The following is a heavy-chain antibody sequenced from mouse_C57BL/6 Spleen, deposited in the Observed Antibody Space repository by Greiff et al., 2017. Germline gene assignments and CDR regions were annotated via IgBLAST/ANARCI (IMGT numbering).Heavy chain of an antibody. J-gene: IGHJ3*01. Sequence: EVKVVESGGDLVKPGGSLKLSCAASGFTFSSYGMSWVRQTPDKRLEWVATISSGGSYTFYPDSVKGRFTISRDNAKNTLYLQMSSLKSEDTAMYYCARHGYYGSSFAGFAYWGQGTLVTVAA. CDR3: ARHGYYGSSFAGFAY. CDR1: GFTFSSYG. V-gene: IGHV5-6*01. D-gene: IGHD1-1*01. CDR2: ISSGGSYT.